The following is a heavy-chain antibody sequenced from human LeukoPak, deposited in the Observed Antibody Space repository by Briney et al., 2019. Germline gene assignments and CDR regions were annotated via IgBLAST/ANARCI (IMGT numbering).Heavy chain of an antibody. CDR3: AREKGRDAFDI. V-gene: IGHV4-39*07. CDR2: IYYSGST. J-gene: IGHJ3*02. CDR1: GGSISSSSYY. Sequence: SETLSLTCTVSGGSISSSSYYWGWIRQPPGKGLEWIGSIYYSGSTYYNPSLKSRVTISVDTSKNQFSLKLSSVTAADTAVYYCAREKGRDAFDIWGQGTMVTVSS.